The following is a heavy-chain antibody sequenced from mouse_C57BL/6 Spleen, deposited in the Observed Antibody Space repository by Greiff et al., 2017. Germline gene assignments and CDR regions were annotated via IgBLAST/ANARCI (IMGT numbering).Heavy chain of an antibody. CDR1: GYTFTSYW. CDR3: ARSGYGRDY. J-gene: IGHJ4*01. Sequence: QVQLQQPGAELVMPGASVKLSCKASGYTFTSYWMHWVKQRPGQGLEWIGEIDPSDSYTNYNQKFKGKSTLTVDKSSSTAYMQLSSLTSEDSAVYYCARSGYGRDYWGQGTSVTVSS. V-gene: IGHV1-69*01. D-gene: IGHD3-1*01. CDR2: IDPSDSYT.